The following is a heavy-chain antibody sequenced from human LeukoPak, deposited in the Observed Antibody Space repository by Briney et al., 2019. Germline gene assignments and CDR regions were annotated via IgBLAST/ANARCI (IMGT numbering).Heavy chain of an antibody. CDR1: GSSISSGYY. CDR2: IYHSGST. CDR3: ARDSFVGDDYSNYGSFDY. V-gene: IGHV4-38-2*02. Sequence: SETLSLTCAVSGSSISSGYYWGWIRQPPGKGLEWIASIYHSGSTYYDPSFKSRVSISVDTSKNQFSLKLTSVAAADTAVFYCARDSFVGDDYSNYGSFDYWGQGILVTVSS. J-gene: IGHJ4*02. D-gene: IGHD4-11*01.